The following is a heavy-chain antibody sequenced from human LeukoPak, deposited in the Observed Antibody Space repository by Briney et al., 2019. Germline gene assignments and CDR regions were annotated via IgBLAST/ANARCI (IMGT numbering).Heavy chain of an antibody. CDR1: GGSISSGDYY. CDR2: IYYSGST. V-gene: IGHV4-30-4*01. CDR3: ARQYSGYDPLDY. Sequence: SQTLSLTCTVSGGSISSGDYYWGWIRQPPGKGLEWIGYIYYSGSTYYNPSLKSRVTISVDTSKNQFSLKLSSVTAADTAVYYCARQYSGYDPLDYWGQGTLVTVSS. D-gene: IGHD5-12*01. J-gene: IGHJ4*02.